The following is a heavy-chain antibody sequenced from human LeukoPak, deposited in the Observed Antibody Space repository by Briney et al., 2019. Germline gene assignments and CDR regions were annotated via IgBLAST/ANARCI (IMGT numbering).Heavy chain of an antibody. CDR3: ASRSGGSYYYMDV. CDR1: GYSFTSYW. CDR2: IYPADSET. Sequence: GESLKISCKGSGYSFTSYWIAWVRQMPGRGLEWMGLIYPADSETTYSPSFQGQVTISADKSISTAYLQWSSLEASDTAIYYCASRSGGSYYYMDVWGKGITVTVSS. J-gene: IGHJ6*03. D-gene: IGHD2-15*01. V-gene: IGHV5-51*01.